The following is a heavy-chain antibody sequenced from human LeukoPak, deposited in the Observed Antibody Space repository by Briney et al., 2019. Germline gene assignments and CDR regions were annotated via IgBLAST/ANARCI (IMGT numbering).Heavy chain of an antibody. J-gene: IGHJ6*03. Sequence: TLSLTCTVSGGSISSGSYYWSWIRQPAGKGLEWIGRIYTSGSTNYNPSLKTRVTISVDTSKNQFSLKLSSVTAADTAVYYCARLSYYVWGSYRYTGPLYYMDVWGKGTTVTVSS. CDR3: ARLSYYVWGSYRYTGPLYYMDV. V-gene: IGHV4-61*02. D-gene: IGHD3-16*02. CDR1: GGSISSGSYY. CDR2: IYTSGST.